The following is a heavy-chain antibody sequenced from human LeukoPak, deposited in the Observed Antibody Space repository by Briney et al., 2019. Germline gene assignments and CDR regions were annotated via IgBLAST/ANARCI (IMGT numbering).Heavy chain of an antibody. CDR3: ARDFYDYVWGSYRYPDWFDP. CDR2: IYTSGST. CDR1: GGSISSYY. Sequence: SETLSLTCTVSGGSISSYYWSWIRQPAGKGLEWIGRIYTSGSTNYNPSLKSRVTMSVDTSKNQFSLKPSSVTAADTAVYCCARDFYDYVWGSYRYPDWFDPWGQGTLVTVSS. D-gene: IGHD3-16*02. J-gene: IGHJ5*02. V-gene: IGHV4-4*07.